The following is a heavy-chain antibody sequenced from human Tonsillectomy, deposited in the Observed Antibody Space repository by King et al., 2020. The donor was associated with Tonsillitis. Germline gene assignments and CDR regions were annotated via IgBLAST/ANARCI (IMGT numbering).Heavy chain of an antibody. Sequence: QLVQSGAEVKKPGESLKISCKGSGYSFTSYWIGWVRQMPGKGLEWMGVIYPGDSDTRDSPSFQGQVTISADKSISTAYLQWSSLKASDTAMYYCARLGPYLGATRPFDYWGQGTLVTVSS. CDR3: ARLGPYLGATRPFDY. V-gene: IGHV5-51*01. CDR2: IYPGDSDT. J-gene: IGHJ4*02. CDR1: GYSFTSYW. D-gene: IGHD1-26*01.